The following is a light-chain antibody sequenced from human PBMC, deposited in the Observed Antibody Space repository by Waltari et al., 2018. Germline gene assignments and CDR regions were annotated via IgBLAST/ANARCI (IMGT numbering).Light chain of an antibody. Sequence: QSALTPPSSASWPPRLSVTIPCPGTSSHVGSQNSVSCYQQHPVNAPQLMSYDVSKRPSGVPDRFSGSKSGNTASLTISGLQAEDEADYYCCSYAGGYRVFGGGTKLTVL. J-gene: IGLJ2*01. CDR3: CSYAGGYRV. V-gene: IGLV2-11*01. CDR2: DVS. CDR1: SSHVGSQNS.